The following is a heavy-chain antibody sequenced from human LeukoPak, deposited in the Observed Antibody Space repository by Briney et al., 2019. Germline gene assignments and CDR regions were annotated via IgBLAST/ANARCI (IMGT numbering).Heavy chain of an antibody. V-gene: IGHV1-8*02. D-gene: IGHD3-22*01. Sequence: ASVKVSCKASGYTFTSYYMHWVRQAPGQGLEWMGWMNPNSGNTGYAQKFQGRVTMTRNTSISTAYMELSILRFEDTAVYYCAKTSPPYYYDSSSYSFDYWGQGTLVTVSS. CDR1: GYTFTSYY. J-gene: IGHJ4*02. CDR3: AKTSPPYYYDSSSYSFDY. CDR2: MNPNSGNT.